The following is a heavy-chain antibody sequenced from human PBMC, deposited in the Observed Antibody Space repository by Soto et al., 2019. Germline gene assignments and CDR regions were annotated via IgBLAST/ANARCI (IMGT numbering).Heavy chain of an antibody. Sequence: QVHLQESGPGLVKPSDTLSLTCTVSGDSISSSSSVNSWGWIRQPPGEGLEWIASINYSGGSYSNLSLKSRITMSIDTSKTQVSLKVNSATAADSAIYSCARGGVIPSATFDVRGQGALVTVST. V-gene: IGHV4-39*01. CDR2: INYSGGS. CDR3: ARGGVIPSATFDV. J-gene: IGHJ4*02. D-gene: IGHD2-2*01. CDR1: GDSISSSSSVNS.